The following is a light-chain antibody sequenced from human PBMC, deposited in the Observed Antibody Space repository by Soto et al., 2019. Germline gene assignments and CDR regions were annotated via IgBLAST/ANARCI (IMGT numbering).Light chain of an antibody. V-gene: IGKV3-11*01. CDR2: DSS. J-gene: IGKJ2*01. CDR1: QSVSSH. CDR3: QQRNNWPET. Sequence: EIVLTQSPATLSLSPGERATLSCRASQSVSSHLAWYQQKADQAPRLLIYDSSNRATGIPVRFTGSGSGTDFTLTISSLEAEDSAVYYCQQRNNWPETFGQGTKLEIK.